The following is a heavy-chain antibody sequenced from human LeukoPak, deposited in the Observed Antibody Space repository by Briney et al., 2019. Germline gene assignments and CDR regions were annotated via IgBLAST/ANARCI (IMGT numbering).Heavy chain of an antibody. Sequence: PSETLSLTCTVSGYSISSGYYWGWIRQPPGKGLEWIGSIYHSGSTYYNPSLKSRVTISVDTSKNQFSLKLSSVTAADTAVHYCTSAEYSGSYAYAFDIWGQGTMVTVSS. CDR1: GYSISSGYY. V-gene: IGHV4-38-2*02. CDR2: IYHSGST. J-gene: IGHJ3*02. D-gene: IGHD1-26*01. CDR3: TSAEYSGSYAYAFDI.